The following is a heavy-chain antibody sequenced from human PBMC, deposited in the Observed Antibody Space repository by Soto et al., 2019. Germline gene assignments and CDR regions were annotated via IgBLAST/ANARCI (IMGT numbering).Heavy chain of an antibody. Sequence: QVQLVQSGAEVKKPGSSVKVSCKASGGTFSSYAISWVRQAPGQGLEWMGGIIPISGTANYAQKFQGRVTSTADESTSTGYMELSSLRSEDTAVDFCARSQGSSTSLEIYYYYYYGMDVWGQGTTVTVSS. CDR1: GGTFSSYA. CDR3: ARSQGSSTSLEIYYYYYYGMDV. D-gene: IGHD2-2*01. CDR2: IIPISGTA. J-gene: IGHJ6*02. V-gene: IGHV1-69*01.